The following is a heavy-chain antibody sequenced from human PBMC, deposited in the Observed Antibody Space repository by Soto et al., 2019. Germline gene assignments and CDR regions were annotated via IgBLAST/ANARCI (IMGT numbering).Heavy chain of an antibody. Sequence: SETLCLTCTVSRGSISSGTDYWAWIPKPAGKGLEWIGRIYKSGSTNYNPSLKSRVTMSVDTSKNQFSLRLSSVTAADTAVYYCARDAGYSNDFDPWGQGTLVTVSS. J-gene: IGHJ5*02. CDR2: IYKSGST. CDR3: ARDAGYSNDFDP. CDR1: RGSISSGTDY. V-gene: IGHV4-61*02. D-gene: IGHD6-13*01.